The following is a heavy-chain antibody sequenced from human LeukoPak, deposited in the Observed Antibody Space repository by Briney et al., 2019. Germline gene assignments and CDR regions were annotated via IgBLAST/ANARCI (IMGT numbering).Heavy chain of an antibody. Sequence: ASVKVSCKASGYTFTSYDINWVRQATGQGLEWRGWMNPNSGNTGYAQKFQGRVTMTRKTSISTAYMEMSSLRAEDTAVYYCARGLGYYASGSYVRFDYWGQGTLVTVSS. V-gene: IGHV1-8*01. D-gene: IGHD3-10*01. J-gene: IGHJ4*02. CDR1: GYTFTSYD. CDR3: ARGLGYYASGSYVRFDY. CDR2: MNPNSGNT.